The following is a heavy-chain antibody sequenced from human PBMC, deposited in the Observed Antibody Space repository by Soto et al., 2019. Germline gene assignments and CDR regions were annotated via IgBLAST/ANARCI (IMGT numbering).Heavy chain of an antibody. CDR1: GFTFSSYA. D-gene: IGHD1-20*01. CDR2: ISYDGSNK. J-gene: IGHJ6*02. Sequence: GGSLRLSCAASGFTFSSYAMHWVRQAPGKGLEWVAVISYDGSNKYYADSVKGRFTISRDNSKKTLLLQMNSLRAEDTAVYYCARDWAGITGTTDYYYYGMDVWGQGTTVTVSS. V-gene: IGHV3-30-3*01. CDR3: ARDWAGITGTTDYYYYGMDV.